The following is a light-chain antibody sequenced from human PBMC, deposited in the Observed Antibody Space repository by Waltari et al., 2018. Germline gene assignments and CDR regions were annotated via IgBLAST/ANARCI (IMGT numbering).Light chain of an antibody. V-gene: IGLV2-11*01. CDR1: RSDVGGYNY. CDR2: DVS. CDR3: CSYAGSYTFVV. Sequence: QSALTQPRSVSGSPGQSVTIPCTGTRSDVGGYNYVSWYQHHPGKAPNLIIYDVSKRPSGVPDRFSGSKSGNTASLTISGLQAEDEADYYCCSYAGSYTFVVFGGGTKVTVL. J-gene: IGLJ2*01.